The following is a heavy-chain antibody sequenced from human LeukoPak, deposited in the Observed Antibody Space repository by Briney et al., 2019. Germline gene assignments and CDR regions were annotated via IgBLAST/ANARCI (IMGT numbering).Heavy chain of an antibody. J-gene: IGHJ3*02. V-gene: IGHV4-61*02. CDR3: ASHYSRSGIDAFDT. D-gene: IGHD6-6*01. CDR2: IHPTGNT. Sequence: SETLSLTCTASGGSTNNDSYYWSWIRQPAGKGLEWIGRIHPTGNTMYNPSLKSRVTISVDTSKNQFSLNLSSVTAADTAVYYCASHYSRSGIDAFDTWGQGTVVIVSS. CDR1: GGSTNNDSYY.